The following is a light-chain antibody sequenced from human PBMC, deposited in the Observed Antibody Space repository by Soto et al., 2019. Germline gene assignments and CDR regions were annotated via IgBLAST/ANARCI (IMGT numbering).Light chain of an antibody. J-gene: IGKJ4*01. V-gene: IGKV3-15*01. CDR1: QSVSSN. CDR2: GAS. CDR3: QQYIRWPLT. Sequence: EIVMTQSPATLSVSPGERATLSCRASQSVSSNLAWYQQKPGQAPSLLIYGASTRATGTPARFSGSGSGTEFTLTISSPQSEDFAVYYCQQYIRWPLTFGGGTKVDI.